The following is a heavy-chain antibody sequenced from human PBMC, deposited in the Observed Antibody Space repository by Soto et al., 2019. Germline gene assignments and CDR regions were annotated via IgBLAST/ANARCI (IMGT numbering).Heavy chain of an antibody. Sequence: QVQLVQSGAEVKKPGSSVKVSCKASGGTFSSYTISWVRQAPGQGLEWMGRIIPILGIANYAQKFQGRVTITADKSTSTAYMELSSLRSEDTALYYCANLNDYDLLDYWGQGTLVTVSS. CDR3: ANLNDYDLLDY. J-gene: IGHJ4*02. CDR2: IIPILGIA. D-gene: IGHD4-17*01. CDR1: GGTFSSYT. V-gene: IGHV1-69*02.